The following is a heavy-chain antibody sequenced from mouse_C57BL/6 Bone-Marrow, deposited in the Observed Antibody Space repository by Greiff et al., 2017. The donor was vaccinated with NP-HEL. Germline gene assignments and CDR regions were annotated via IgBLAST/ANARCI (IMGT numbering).Heavy chain of an antibody. J-gene: IGHJ3*01. D-gene: IGHD1-1*01. CDR1: GYTFTSYW. V-gene: IGHV1-59*01. Sequence: QVQLQQPGAELVRPGTSVKLSCKASGYTFTSYWMHWVKQRPGQGLEWIGVIDPSDSYTNYNQKFKGKATLTVDTSSSTAYMQLSSLTSRDSAVYYCARSNYGSSYGNSWFAYWGQGTLVTVSA. CDR3: ARSNYGSSYGNSWFAY. CDR2: IDPSDSYT.